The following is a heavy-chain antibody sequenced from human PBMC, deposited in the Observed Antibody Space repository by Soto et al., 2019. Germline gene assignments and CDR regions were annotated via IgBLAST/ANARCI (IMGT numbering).Heavy chain of an antibody. CDR1: GFTFSSYG. CDR2: ISYDGSNK. Sequence: GGSLRLSCAASGFTFSSYGMHWVRQAPGKGLEWVAVISYDGSNKYYADSVKGRFTISRDNSKNTLYLQMNSLRAEDTAVYYCAKGPGRWLLGWFDPWGQGTLVTVSS. J-gene: IGHJ5*02. D-gene: IGHD3-22*01. CDR3: AKGPGRWLLGWFDP. V-gene: IGHV3-30*18.